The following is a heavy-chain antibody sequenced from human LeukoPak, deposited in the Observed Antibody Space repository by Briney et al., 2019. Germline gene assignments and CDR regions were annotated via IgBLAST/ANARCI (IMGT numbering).Heavy chain of an antibody. CDR2: IYHSGST. CDR3: ARLYESFDY. Sequence: PSETLSLTCTVSGYSISSGYFWGWIRQPPGKGLEWIGSIYHSGSTYYNPSLKSRVTISVDTSKNQFSLKLSSVTAADTAVYYCARLYESFDYWGQGTLVTVSS. V-gene: IGHV4-38-2*02. CDR1: GYSISSGYF. J-gene: IGHJ4*02. D-gene: IGHD2-2*02.